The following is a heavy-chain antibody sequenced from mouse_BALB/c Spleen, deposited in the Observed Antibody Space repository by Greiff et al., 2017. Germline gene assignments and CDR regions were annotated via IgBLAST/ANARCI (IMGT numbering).Heavy chain of an antibody. J-gene: IGHJ4*01. Sequence: EVQGVESGGGLVQPGGSLKLSCAASGFTFSSYTMSWVRQTPEKRLEWVAYISSGGGSTYYPDTVKGRFTISRDNAKNTLYLQMSSLKSEDTAMYYCARPNYYGSILYYAMDYWGQGTSVTVSS. CDR1: GFTFSSYT. D-gene: IGHD1-1*01. V-gene: IGHV5-12-2*01. CDR2: ISSGGGST. CDR3: ARPNYYGSILYYAMDY.